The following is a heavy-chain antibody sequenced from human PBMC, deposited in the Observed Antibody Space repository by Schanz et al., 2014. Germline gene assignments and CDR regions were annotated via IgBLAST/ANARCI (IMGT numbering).Heavy chain of an antibody. V-gene: IGHV1-69*04. CDR3: ARVYGGSATDI. D-gene: IGHD4-17*01. Sequence: QVQMVQSGAAVKKPGASVKVSCKASGYTFSSYGITWVRQAPGQGLEWIGRIISSLGLANYAQKFQGRVTIIADRSTSTAYMELSRLRSEDASVYDYARVYGGSATDIWGQGTLVTVSS. CDR1: GYTFSSYG. J-gene: IGHJ4*01. CDR2: IISSLGLA.